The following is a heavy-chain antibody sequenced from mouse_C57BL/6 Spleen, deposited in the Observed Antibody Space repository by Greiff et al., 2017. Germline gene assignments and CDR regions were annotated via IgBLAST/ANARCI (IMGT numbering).Heavy chain of an antibody. D-gene: IGHD3-2*02. J-gene: IGHJ2*01. CDR2: IDPNSGGT. V-gene: IGHV1-72*01. CDR1: GFTFTSYW. CDR3: AREGPRQRKLQRVYYFGY. Sequence: QVQLQQPGAELVKPGASVKLSCTASGFTFTSYWMPWVQQSPGRGLEWIGRIDPNSGGTKYHEKFKSKATLTVDKPCNTAYMQLSSLTSGDSAVYNWAREGPRQRKLQRVYYFGYWGKGTTLTVAS.